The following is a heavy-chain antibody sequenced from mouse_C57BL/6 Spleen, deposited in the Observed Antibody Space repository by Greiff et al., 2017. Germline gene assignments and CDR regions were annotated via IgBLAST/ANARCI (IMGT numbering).Heavy chain of an antibody. CDR3: ARDSNYFDY. D-gene: IGHD2-5*01. CDR2: IYPSDSET. Sequence: VQLQQPGAELVRPGSSVKLSCKASGYTFTSYWMDWVKQRPGQGLEWIGNIYPSDSETHYNQKFKDKATLTVDKSSSTAYMQRSSLTSEDSAVYYCARDSNYFDYWGQGTTLTVSS. J-gene: IGHJ2*01. V-gene: IGHV1-61*01. CDR1: GYTFTSYW.